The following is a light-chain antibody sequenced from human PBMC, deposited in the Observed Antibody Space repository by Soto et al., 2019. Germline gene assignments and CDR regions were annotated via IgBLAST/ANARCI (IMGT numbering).Light chain of an antibody. Sequence: DIQMTQSPSSLSASVGDRVTITCRASQSISSYLNWYQQKPGKAPKLLIYDASSLQSGVPSRFSGSGSGTDFTLTISSLQPEDFATYYSQQSYSTPLTFGPGTKVDIK. V-gene: IGKV1-39*01. CDR2: DAS. J-gene: IGKJ3*01. CDR1: QSISSY. CDR3: QQSYSTPLT.